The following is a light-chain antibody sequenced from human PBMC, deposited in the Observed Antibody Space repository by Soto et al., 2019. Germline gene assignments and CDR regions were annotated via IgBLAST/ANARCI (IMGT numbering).Light chain of an antibody. Sequence: EIVMTQSPATLSVSPGERATLSCRASQSVSSNLAWYQQKPGQAPRLLIYGASTRATGIPARFSGSGSGTEFPLTISSLQSEDFAVYYCQQYNNGPPSWTFGQGTKVEIK. V-gene: IGKV3-15*01. J-gene: IGKJ1*01. CDR2: GAS. CDR1: QSVSSN. CDR3: QQYNNGPPSWT.